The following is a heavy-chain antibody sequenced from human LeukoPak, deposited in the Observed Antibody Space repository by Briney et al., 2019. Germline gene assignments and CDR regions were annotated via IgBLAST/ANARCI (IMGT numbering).Heavy chain of an antibody. CDR1: GFTFSSYA. CDR2: ISGSGGST. D-gene: IGHD3-16*02. V-gene: IGHV3-23*01. CDR3: AKVLGDYVWGSYRDFDY. Sequence: GGSLRLSCAASGFTFSSYAMSWVRQAPGKGLGWVSAISGSGGSTYYADSVKGRFTISRDNSKNTLYLQMNSLRAEDTAVYYCAKVLGDYVWGSYRDFDYWGQGTLVTVSS. J-gene: IGHJ4*02.